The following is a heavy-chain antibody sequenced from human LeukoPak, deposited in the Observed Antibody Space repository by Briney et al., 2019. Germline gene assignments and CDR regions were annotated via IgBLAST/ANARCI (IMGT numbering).Heavy chain of an antibody. J-gene: IGHJ5*02. D-gene: IGHD3-10*01. CDR1: GFTFTGHY. CDR2: INANTGVT. V-gene: IGHV1-2*02. CDR3: TKASLAFGTKYFDP. Sequence: ASMKVSCKTSGFTFTGHYMHWLRQAPGQGLEWMGWINANTGVTHYAVKFQGRVTITRDTSISTVYMDLSSLQSDDTAVYYCTKASLAFGTKYFDPWGQGTLVTVSS.